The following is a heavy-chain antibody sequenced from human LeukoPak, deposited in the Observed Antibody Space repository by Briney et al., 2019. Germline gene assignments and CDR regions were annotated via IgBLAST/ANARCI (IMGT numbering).Heavy chain of an antibody. CDR2: INHSGST. CDR1: GGSFSGYY. Sequence: PSEPLSLPCAVYGGSFSGYYWSWIRQPPRKRLEWIGEINHSGSTNYNPSLKSRVTISADTSKNQFSLKLSSVTAADTAVYYCARHHRYCSGGSCYSRAKPFDYWGQGTLVIVSS. CDR3: ARHHRYCSGGSCYSRAKPFDY. D-gene: IGHD2-15*01. V-gene: IGHV4-34*01. J-gene: IGHJ4*02.